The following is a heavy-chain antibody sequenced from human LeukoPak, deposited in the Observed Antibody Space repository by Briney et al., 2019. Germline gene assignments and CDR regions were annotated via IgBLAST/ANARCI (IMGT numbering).Heavy chain of an antibody. J-gene: IGHJ3*02. D-gene: IGHD3-22*01. CDR1: GFTFSSYA. CDR3: AKVTSDSSGYDAFDI. Sequence: GGSLRLSCAASGFTFSSYAMSWVRQAPGKGLEWVSGISGSGGSTYYSDSVRGRFTISRDNSKNTLYLQMNSLRAEDTAVYYCAKVTSDSSGYDAFDIWGQGTMVTVSS. V-gene: IGHV3-23*01. CDR2: ISGSGGST.